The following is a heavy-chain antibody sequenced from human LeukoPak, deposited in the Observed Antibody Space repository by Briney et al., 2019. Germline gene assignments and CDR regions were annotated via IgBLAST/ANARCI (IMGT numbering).Heavy chain of an antibody. CDR1: GYTFTGYY. V-gene: IGHV1-2*02. Sequence: ASVKVSCKASGYTFTGYYMHWVRPAPGQGLEWMGWINPNSGGTNYTQKFQGRVTMTRDTSISTAYMELSRLRSDDTAVYYCARVSGGRFLEWKHNFDYWGQGTLVTVSS. CDR2: INPNSGGT. D-gene: IGHD3-3*01. J-gene: IGHJ4*02. CDR3: ARVSGGRFLEWKHNFDY.